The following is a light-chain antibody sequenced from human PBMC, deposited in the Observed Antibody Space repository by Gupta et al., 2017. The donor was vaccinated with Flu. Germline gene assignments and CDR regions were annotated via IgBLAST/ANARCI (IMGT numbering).Light chain of an antibody. CDR2: GAS. Sequence: EIVLTQSPGTLSLSPGERPTLSCRASQSVSSSYLAWYQQKPGQAPRLLIYGASSRATGISDRFSGSGSGTDFTLTISRLEPEDFAVYYCQQYGSSPWTFGQGTKVEIK. CDR3: QQYGSSPWT. CDR1: QSVSSSY. V-gene: IGKV3-20*01. J-gene: IGKJ1*01.